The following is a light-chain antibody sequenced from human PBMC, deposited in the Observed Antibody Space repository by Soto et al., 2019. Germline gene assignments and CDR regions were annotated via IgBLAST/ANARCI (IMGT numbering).Light chain of an antibody. V-gene: IGLV2-14*01. J-gene: IGLJ2*01. Sequence: QSALTQPASVSGSPGQSIXXXCXGTSSDVGXXXYVSWYQQHPDKAPKLIIFEVSNRPSGISSRFSGSKSGNTASLTISGLQXEDEADYYCASYTSSSTSVIFGRGTKLTVL. CDR2: EVS. CDR3: ASYTSSSTSVI. CDR1: SSDVGXXXY.